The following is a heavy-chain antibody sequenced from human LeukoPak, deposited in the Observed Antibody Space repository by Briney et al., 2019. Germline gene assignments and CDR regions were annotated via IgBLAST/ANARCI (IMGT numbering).Heavy chain of an antibody. D-gene: IGHD6-19*01. CDR1: GGTFSSYA. CDR2: IIPIFGTA. Sequence: SVKVSCKASGGTFSSYAISWVRQAPGQGPEWMGGIIPIFGTANYAQKFQGRVTITADESTSTAYMELSSLRSEDTAVYYCAKDPARSGWYGDYWGQGTLVTVSS. V-gene: IGHV1-69*13. J-gene: IGHJ4*02. CDR3: AKDPARSGWYGDY.